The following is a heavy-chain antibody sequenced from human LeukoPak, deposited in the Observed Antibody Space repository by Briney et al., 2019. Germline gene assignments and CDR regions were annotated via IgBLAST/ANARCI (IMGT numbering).Heavy chain of an antibody. CDR3: ARGLAAAGTRGPY. CDR2: ISSTGAHI. CDR1: GFIFSSDS. Sequence: KSGGSLRLSCATSGFIFSSDSMIWVRQAPGKGLEWVSSISSTGAHIFYADPLKGRFTISRDNAKNSLYLQMNSLRADDTAVYYWARGLAAAGTRGPYSGQGTLVTVSS. V-gene: IGHV3-21*01. J-gene: IGHJ4*02. D-gene: IGHD6-13*01.